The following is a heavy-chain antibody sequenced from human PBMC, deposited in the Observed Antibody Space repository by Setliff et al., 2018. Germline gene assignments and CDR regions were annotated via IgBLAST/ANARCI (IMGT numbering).Heavy chain of an antibody. CDR1: GGSISSHY. CDR3: ARGSTRRYYGMDV. V-gene: IGHV4-59*11. CDR2: IYYSGST. J-gene: IGHJ6*02. D-gene: IGHD1-1*01. Sequence: KPSETLSLTCTVSGGSISSHYWSWIRQPPGKGLEWIGSIYYSGSTNYNPSLKSRVTISVDTSKNQFSLKLSSVTAADTAVYYCARGSTRRYYGMDVWGQGTTVTVSS.